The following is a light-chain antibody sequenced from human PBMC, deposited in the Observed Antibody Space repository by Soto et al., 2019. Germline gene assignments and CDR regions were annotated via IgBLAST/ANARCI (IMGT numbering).Light chain of an antibody. CDR3: QQYGSSPLYT. V-gene: IGKV3-20*01. CDR1: QSVSSSY. CDR2: GAS. J-gene: IGKJ2*01. Sequence: EIVLTQSPGTLSLSPGERATLSCRASQSVSSSYLAWYQQKPGQAPRLLISGASSRATGIPDRFSGSGSGTDFTLSISRLEAEDCAVYYCQQYGSSPLYTFGQGTKLESK.